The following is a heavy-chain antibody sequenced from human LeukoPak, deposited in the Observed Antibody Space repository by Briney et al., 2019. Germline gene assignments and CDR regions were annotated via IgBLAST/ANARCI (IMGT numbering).Heavy chain of an antibody. CDR1: GGSISSYY. D-gene: IGHD3-22*01. CDR3: ARETYYYDSSGCPYDAFDI. J-gene: IGHJ3*02. V-gene: IGHV4-59*12. CDR2: IYYSGST. Sequence: SETLSLTCTVSGGSISSYYWSWIRQPPGKGLEWIGYIYYSGSTNYNPSLKSRVTISVDTSKNHFSLKLSSVTAADTAVYYCARETYYYDSSGCPYDAFDIWGQGTMATVSS.